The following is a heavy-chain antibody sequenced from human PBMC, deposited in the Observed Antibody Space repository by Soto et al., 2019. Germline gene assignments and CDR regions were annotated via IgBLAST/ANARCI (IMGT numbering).Heavy chain of an antibody. Sequence: SETLSLTCTVSGGSIRSYYWIWIRQPPGKGLEWIGYMYNTGSTVYNPSLKSRVTISVDTSKNQFSLKLNAVTAADTAVYYCARDLWGYCGTDCYPLDVWGQGTTVTVS. CDR1: GGSIRSYY. D-gene: IGHD2-21*02. CDR2: MYNTGST. V-gene: IGHV4-59*01. J-gene: IGHJ6*02. CDR3: ARDLWGYCGTDCYPLDV.